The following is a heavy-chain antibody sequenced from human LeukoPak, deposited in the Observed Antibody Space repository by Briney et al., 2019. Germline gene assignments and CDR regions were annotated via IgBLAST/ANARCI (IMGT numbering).Heavy chain of an antibody. J-gene: IGHJ4*02. D-gene: IGHD3-9*01. Sequence: GASVKVSCKASGGTFSSYAISWVRQAPGQGLEWMGGIIPIFGTANYAQKFQGRVTITADESTSTAYMELSSLRSEDTAVYYCARGGVRFYDILTGYYTPYFDYWGQGTLVTVSS. CDR1: GGTFSSYA. CDR3: ARGGVRFYDILTGYYTPYFDY. V-gene: IGHV1-69*13. CDR2: IIPIFGTA.